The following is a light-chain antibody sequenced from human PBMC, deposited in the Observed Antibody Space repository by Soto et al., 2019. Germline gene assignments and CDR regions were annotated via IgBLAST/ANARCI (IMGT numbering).Light chain of an antibody. J-gene: IGLJ3*02. CDR1: SSDVGSYNY. CDR2: DVS. V-gene: IGLV2-14*01. Sequence: QSALTQPASVSGSPGQSITISCTGTSSDVGSYNYVSWYQQHPGTAPKLMIYDVSNRPSGVSDRFSGSKSGNTASLTISGLQRDDEADYYCNSYTSSSTWVFGGWTQLTVL. CDR3: NSYTSSSTWV.